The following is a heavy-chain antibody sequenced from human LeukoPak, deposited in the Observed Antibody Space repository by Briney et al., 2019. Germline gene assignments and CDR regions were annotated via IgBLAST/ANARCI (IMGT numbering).Heavy chain of an antibody. CDR1: GGSIGSYY. J-gene: IGHJ6*03. V-gene: IGHV4-59*08. Sequence: SETLSLTCTVSGGSIGSYYWSWIRQPPGKGLEWIGYIYYSGSTNYNPSLKSRVTISVDTSKNQFSLKLSSVTAADTAVYYCASATYYYDSSGYHGYYYYMDVWGKGTTVTVSS. CDR2: IYYSGST. CDR3: ASATYYYDSSGYHGYYYYMDV. D-gene: IGHD3-22*01.